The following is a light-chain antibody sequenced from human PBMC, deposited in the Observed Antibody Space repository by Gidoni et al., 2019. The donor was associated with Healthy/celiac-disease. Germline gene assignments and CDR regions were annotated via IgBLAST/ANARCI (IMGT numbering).Light chain of an antibody. CDR1: QSVSSY. CDR2: DAS. V-gene: IGKV3-11*01. CDR3: QQRSNWLST. J-gene: IGKJ5*01. Sequence: EIVLTQSPATLSLSPGERATRSCRASQSVSSYLALYQQKPGQAPRLLIYDASNRATGIPARFSGSGCGTDFTLTISSLEPEDFAVYYCQQRSNWLSTFGQGTRLEIK.